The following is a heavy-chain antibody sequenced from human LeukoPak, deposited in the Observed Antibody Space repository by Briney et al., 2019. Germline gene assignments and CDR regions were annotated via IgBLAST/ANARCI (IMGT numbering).Heavy chain of an antibody. D-gene: IGHD6-19*01. Sequence: PGGSLRLSCAASGFTFSNYVLNWVRQAPGKGLEWVSSISGNGATTHYVDSVKGRFTISRDNSRNTVFLQMDSLRAEDTAVYHCVKVSSSDWNMFFDYWGQGTLVTVSS. V-gene: IGHV3-23*01. CDR1: GFTFSNYV. CDR3: VKVSSSDWNMFFDY. CDR2: ISGNGATT. J-gene: IGHJ4*02.